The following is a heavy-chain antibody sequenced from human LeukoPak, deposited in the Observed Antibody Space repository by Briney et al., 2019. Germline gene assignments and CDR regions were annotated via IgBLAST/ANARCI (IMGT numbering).Heavy chain of an antibody. CDR2: INQDGSAQ. CDR3: ARSAR. Sequence: GRSLRLSCAASGFTPGTSWMSWVRQAPGKGLEWVANINQDGSAQYCVDAVKGRFTISRDNAKSSLYLQMNSLRAEDTAVYYWARSARWGQGTLVTVSS. J-gene: IGHJ4*02. V-gene: IGHV3-7*01. CDR1: GFTPGTSW.